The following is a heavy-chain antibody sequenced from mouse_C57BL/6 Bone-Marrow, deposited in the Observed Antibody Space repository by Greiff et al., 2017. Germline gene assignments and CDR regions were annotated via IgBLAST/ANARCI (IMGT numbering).Heavy chain of an antibody. V-gene: IGHV2-5*01. Sequence: VHLVESGPGLVQPSQSLSITCTVSGFSLTSYGVHWVRQSPGKGLEWLGVIWRGGSTDYNAAFMSRLSITKDNSKSQVFFKMNSLQADDTAIYYCAKIIYGNYTYWYFDVWGTGTTVTVSS. CDR3: AKIIYGNYTYWYFDV. D-gene: IGHD2-1*01. CDR1: GFSLTSYG. CDR2: IWRGGST. J-gene: IGHJ1*03.